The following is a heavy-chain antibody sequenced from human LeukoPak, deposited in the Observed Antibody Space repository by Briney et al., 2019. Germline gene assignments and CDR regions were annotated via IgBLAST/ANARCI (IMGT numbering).Heavy chain of an antibody. CDR3: ARRPYYYDSLDYWGLDY. D-gene: IGHD3-22*01. V-gene: IGHV3-48*03. CDR2: ISSSGSTV. Sequence: GGSLRLSCAASGFIFSSYEMNWVHQAPGKGVEWVSYISSSGSTVYYADSVKGRFTISRDNAKNSLYLQMNSLRAEDTAVYYCARRPYYYDSLDYWGLDYWGQGTLVTVSS. J-gene: IGHJ4*02. CDR1: GFIFSSYE.